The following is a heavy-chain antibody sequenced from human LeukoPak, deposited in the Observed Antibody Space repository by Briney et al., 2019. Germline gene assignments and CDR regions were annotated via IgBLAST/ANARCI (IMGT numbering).Heavy chain of an antibody. CDR1: GGSISSSSYY. J-gene: IGHJ5*02. Sequence: SETLSLTCTVSGGSISSSSYYWGWIRQPPGKGLEWTGSIYYSGSTYYNPSLKSRVTISVDTSKNQFSLKLSSVTAADTAVYYCARLAGFGDNWFDPWGQGTLVTVSS. CDR3: ARLAGFGDNWFDP. V-gene: IGHV4-39*01. D-gene: IGHD3-10*01. CDR2: IYYSGST.